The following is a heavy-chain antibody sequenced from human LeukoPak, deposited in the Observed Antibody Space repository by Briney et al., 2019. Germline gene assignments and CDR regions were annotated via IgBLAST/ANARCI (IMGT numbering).Heavy chain of an antibody. D-gene: IGHD3-3*01. J-gene: IGHJ5*02. V-gene: IGHV4-4*03. CDR3: ARRYYDFWSGLNP. CDR1: GGSISSSNW. Sequence: PPETLSLTCAVSGGSISSSNWWSWVRQPPGKGLEWIGEIYHSGSTNYNPSLKSRVTISVDKSKNQFSLKLSSVTAADTAVYYCARRYYDFWSGLNPWGQGTLVTVSS. CDR2: IYHSGST.